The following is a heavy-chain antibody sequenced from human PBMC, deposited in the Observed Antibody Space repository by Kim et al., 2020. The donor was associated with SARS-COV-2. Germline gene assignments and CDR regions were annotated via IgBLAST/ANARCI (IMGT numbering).Heavy chain of an antibody. CDR3: AKDTSGSYYYYGMDV. V-gene: IGHV3-9*01. J-gene: IGHJ6*02. D-gene: IGHD3-10*01. Sequence: DSVKGRLTISRDNAKNSMYLKMNSMSAEDTAVYYCAKDTSGSYYYYGMDVWGQGTTVTVSS.